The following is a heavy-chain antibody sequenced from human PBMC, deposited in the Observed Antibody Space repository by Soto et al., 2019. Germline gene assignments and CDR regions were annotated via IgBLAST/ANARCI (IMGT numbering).Heavy chain of an antibody. J-gene: IGHJ6*02. CDR1: GGSISSYY. Sequence: ETLSLTCTVSGGSISSYYWSWIRQPPGKGLEWIGYIYYSGSTNYNPSLKSRVTISVDTSKNQFSLKLSSVTAADTAVYYCARVSDYYDSSGYLPRYYYGMDVWGQGTTVTVSS. CDR2: IYYSGST. D-gene: IGHD3-22*01. V-gene: IGHV4-59*01. CDR3: ARVSDYYDSSGYLPRYYYGMDV.